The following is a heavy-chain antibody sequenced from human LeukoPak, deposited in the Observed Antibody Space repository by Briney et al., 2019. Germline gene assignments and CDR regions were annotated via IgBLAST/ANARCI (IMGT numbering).Heavy chain of an antibody. Sequence: GGSLRLSCTTSGFTFGDYAMTWVRQAPGKGLEWVGFIRSQVYRATADYAASVKGRFTISRDDSKSIAYLQMDSLKTEDTAVYYCTRGRQPYSLPGAYWGQGTLVTVSS. J-gene: IGHJ4*02. D-gene: IGHD2-21*01. V-gene: IGHV3-49*04. CDR2: IRSQVYRATA. CDR1: GFTFGDYA. CDR3: TRGRQPYSLPGAY.